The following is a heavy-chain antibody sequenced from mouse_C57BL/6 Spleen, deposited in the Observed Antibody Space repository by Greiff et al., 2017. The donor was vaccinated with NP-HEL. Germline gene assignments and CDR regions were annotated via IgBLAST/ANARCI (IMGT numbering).Heavy chain of an antibody. J-gene: IGHJ3*01. CDR2: INPNNGGT. V-gene: IGHV1-26*01. D-gene: IGHD2-5*01. Sequence: EVQLQQSGPELVKPGASVKISCKASGYTFTDYYMNWVKQSHGKSLEWIGDINPNNGGTSYNQKFKGKATLTVDKSSSTAYMELRSLTSEDSAVYYCARSGPYSNYPCAYWGQGTLVTVSA. CDR1: GYTFTDYY. CDR3: ARSGPYSNYPCAY.